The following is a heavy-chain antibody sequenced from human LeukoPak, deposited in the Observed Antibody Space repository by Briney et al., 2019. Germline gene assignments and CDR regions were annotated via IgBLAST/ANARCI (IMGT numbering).Heavy chain of an antibody. CDR1: GFTFSSYS. Sequence: PGGSLRLSCAASGFTFSSYSMNWVRQAPGKGLEWVSSISSSSSYIYYADSVKGRFTISRDIAKNSLYPQMNSLRAEDTAVYYCARDSHPYCNSTSCYFYGSAFGIWGQGPVVTVSS. CDR2: ISSSSSYI. J-gene: IGHJ3*02. V-gene: IGHV3-21*01. CDR3: ARDSHPYCNSTSCYFYGSAFGI. D-gene: IGHD2-2*01.